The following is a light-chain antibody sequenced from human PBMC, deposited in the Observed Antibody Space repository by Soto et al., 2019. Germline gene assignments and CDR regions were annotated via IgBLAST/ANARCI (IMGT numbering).Light chain of an antibody. CDR3: QQSYSTPPIT. Sequence: DIQMTQSPSSVSASVGDRVTITCRARQDVSNWLAWCQQKPGKAPNLLIYAASTLQSGVPSRFSGSGSGTDFTLTISSLQPEDFATYYCQQSYSTPPITFGQGTRLEIK. CDR2: AAS. J-gene: IGKJ5*01. CDR1: QDVSNW. V-gene: IGKV1-12*01.